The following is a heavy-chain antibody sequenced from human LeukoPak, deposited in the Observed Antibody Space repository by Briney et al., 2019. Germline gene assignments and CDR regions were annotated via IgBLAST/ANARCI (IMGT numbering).Heavy chain of an antibody. CDR2: ISSSSSYI. J-gene: IGHJ4*02. V-gene: IGHV3-21*01. Sequence: PGGSLRLSCAASGFTFSTFAMLWVRQPRGKGLEWVSSISSSSSYIYYADSVKGRFTISRDNAKNSLYLQMNSLRAEDTAVYYCATARYSSSGSLDYWGQGTLVTVSS. CDR3: ATARYSSSGSLDY. CDR1: GFTFSTFA. D-gene: IGHD6-6*01.